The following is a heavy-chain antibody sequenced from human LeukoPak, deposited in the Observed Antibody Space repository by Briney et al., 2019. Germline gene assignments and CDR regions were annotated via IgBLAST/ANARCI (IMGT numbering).Heavy chain of an antibody. D-gene: IGHD2-2*01. CDR1: GFTFSSSA. J-gene: IGHJ4*02. V-gene: IGHV1-58*02. CDR3: AAAPKGYCSSNSCRGDYIDY. Sequence: TSVKVSCKASGFTFSSSAMQWVRQAHGQRLEWIGWIVVGSGHTNYAQSFQERVAITRDMSTSTAYMELSSLRSEDTAVYYCAAAPKGYCSSNSCRGDYIDYWGQGTLVTVSS. CDR2: IVVGSGHT.